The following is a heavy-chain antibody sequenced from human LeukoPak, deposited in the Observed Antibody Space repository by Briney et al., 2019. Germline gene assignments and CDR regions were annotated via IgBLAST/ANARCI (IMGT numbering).Heavy chain of an antibody. CDR2: ISGSGDNT. J-gene: IGHJ4*02. Sequence: GETLRLSCAASGFTFSSYGMTWVRQASGKGLEWVSGISGSGDNTWYADSVKGRFTISRDNSKKTLDLQMHSLRAEDTAVYYCARDRTTVTTRSRYFDYWGQGTLVTVSS. CDR3: ARDRTTVTTRSRYFDY. D-gene: IGHD4-17*01. V-gene: IGHV3-23*01. CDR1: GFTFSSYG.